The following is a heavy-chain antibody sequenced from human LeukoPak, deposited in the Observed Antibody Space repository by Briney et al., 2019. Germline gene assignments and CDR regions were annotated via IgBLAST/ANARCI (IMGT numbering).Heavy chain of an antibody. CDR3: ATVKEGITMVRGVYYYYMDV. CDR2: IIPIFGTA. D-gene: IGHD3-10*01. Sequence: ASVKVSCKASGGTFSSYAISWVRQAPGQGLEWMGGIIPIFGTANYAQKFQGRVTITADESTSTAYMELSSLRSEDTAVYYCATVKEGITMVRGVYYYYMDVWGKGTTVTISS. CDR1: GGTFSSYA. V-gene: IGHV1-69*13. J-gene: IGHJ6*03.